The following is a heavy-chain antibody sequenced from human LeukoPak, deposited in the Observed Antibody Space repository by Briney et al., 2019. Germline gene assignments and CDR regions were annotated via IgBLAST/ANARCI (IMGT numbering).Heavy chain of an antibody. V-gene: IGHV4-34*01. D-gene: IGHD3-22*01. CDR3: ARAGDSSGYGDF. Sequence: PSETLSLTCAVYGGSFSYYWTWIRQPPGKGLEWIGEINHSGSTNYNPSLKSRVTVSVDTSKNQFSLKLSSVTAADTAVYYCARAGDSSGYGDFWGQGTLVTVSS. CDR2: INHSGST. J-gene: IGHJ4*02. CDR1: GGSFSYY.